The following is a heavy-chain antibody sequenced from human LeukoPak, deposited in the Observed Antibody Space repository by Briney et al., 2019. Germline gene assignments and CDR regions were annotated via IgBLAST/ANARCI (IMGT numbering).Heavy chain of an antibody. CDR2: IYYSGST. D-gene: IGHD4-17*01. CDR1: GVSMSSISYY. J-gene: IGHJ4*02. V-gene: IGHV4-39*01. CDR3: ARHGTVTHRYDY. Sequence: ASETLSLTCCVFGVSMSSISYYRGWIRQPPGKGLECIGSIYYSGSTYYNPSLKSRVTISVDSSKNQCSLKLSSVTAADTAVYYCARHGTVTHRYDYWGQVTLVTVSS.